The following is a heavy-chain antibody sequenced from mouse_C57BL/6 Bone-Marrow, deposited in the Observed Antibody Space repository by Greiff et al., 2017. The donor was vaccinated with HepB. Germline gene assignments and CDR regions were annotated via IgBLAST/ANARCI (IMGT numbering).Heavy chain of an antibody. J-gene: IGHJ1*03. D-gene: IGHD2-3*01. CDR3: AREDRYEGYYDWYFDV. V-gene: IGHV1-72*01. CDR1: GYTFTSYW. CDR2: IDPNSGGT. Sequence: VQLQQPGAALVKPGASVKLSCKASGYTFTSYWMHWVKQRPGRGLEWIGRIDPNSGGTKYNEKFKSKATLTVDKPSSTAYVQLNSLTSAASAVYDCAREDRYEGYYDWYFDVWGTGTTVTVSS.